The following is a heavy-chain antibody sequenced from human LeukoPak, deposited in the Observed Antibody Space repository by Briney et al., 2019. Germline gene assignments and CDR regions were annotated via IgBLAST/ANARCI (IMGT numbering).Heavy chain of an antibody. CDR2: ISGSGGST. Sequence: GGSLRLSCADSGFTFSSYAMSWVRQAPGKGLEWVSAISGSGGSTYYADSVKGRVTISRDNSKNTLYLQMNRLRDEDTAVYYCAKDRGYCSGGSCYGNDYWGQGTLVTVSS. V-gene: IGHV3-23*01. D-gene: IGHD2-15*01. J-gene: IGHJ4*02. CDR3: AKDRGYCSGGSCYGNDY. CDR1: GFTFSSYA.